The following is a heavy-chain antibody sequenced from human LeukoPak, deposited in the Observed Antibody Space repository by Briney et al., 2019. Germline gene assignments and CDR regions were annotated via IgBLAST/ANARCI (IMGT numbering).Heavy chain of an antibody. CDR3: ARREISSGWSFDY. Sequence: SETLSLTCTASGFSISNYHWSWIRQPAGKGLEWIGQIHTSGSTNYNPPLKSRVSMSIDTTEDQISLTIRSVTAADTAFYYCARREISSGWSFDYWGQGTLVTVSS. CDR2: IHTSGST. V-gene: IGHV4-4*07. J-gene: IGHJ4*02. CDR1: GFSISNYH. D-gene: IGHD6-19*01.